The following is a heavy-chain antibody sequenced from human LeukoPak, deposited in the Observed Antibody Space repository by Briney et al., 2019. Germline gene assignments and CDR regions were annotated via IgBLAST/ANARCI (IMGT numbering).Heavy chain of an antibody. D-gene: IGHD6-13*01. CDR1: GYTFTGYY. J-gene: IGHJ4*02. V-gene: IGHV1-2*02. CDR3: ARVRLIWTAALDY. CDR2: INPNSGGT. Sequence: ASVKVSCKASGYTFTGYYMHWVRQAPGQGLEWMGWINPNSGGTNYAQKFQGRVTMTRGTSISTAYMELNRLRSDDTAVYYCARVRLIWTAALDYCGQGTLVTVSS.